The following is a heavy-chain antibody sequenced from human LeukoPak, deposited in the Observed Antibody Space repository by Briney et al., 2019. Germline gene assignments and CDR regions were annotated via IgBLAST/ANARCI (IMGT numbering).Heavy chain of an antibody. CDR3: ARSEDRDDFDY. V-gene: IGHV4-31*03. J-gene: IGHJ4*02. D-gene: IGHD5-24*01. Sequence: SETLSLTCTVSGGSISSGGYYWSWIRQHPGKGLEWIGYIYYSGSTYYNPSLKSRVTISVDTSKNQFSLKLSSVTAADTAVYYCARSEDRDDFDYWGQGTLVTVSS. CDR1: GGSISSGGYY. CDR2: IYYSGST.